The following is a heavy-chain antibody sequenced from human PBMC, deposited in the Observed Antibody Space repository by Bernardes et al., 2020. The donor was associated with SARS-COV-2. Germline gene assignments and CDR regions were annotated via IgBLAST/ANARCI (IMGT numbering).Heavy chain of an antibody. CDR3: AKGRLQYFDY. Sequence: GESLRLSCAASGFTVSSNYMSWVRQAPGKGLEGVSVIYSGGSTYYADSLKGRFTISRDNSKNTLYLQMDSLRAEDMAVYYCAKGRLQYFDYWGQGTLVTVSS. J-gene: IGHJ4*02. CDR2: IYSGGST. V-gene: IGHV3-53*01. CDR1: GFTVSSNY. D-gene: IGHD4-4*01.